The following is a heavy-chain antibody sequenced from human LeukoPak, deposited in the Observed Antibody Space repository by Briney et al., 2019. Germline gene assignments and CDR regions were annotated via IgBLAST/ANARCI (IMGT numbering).Heavy chain of an antibody. J-gene: IGHJ4*02. V-gene: IGHV3-21*01. CDR3: ARDLKPGFGYDSSGYYYVLSY. D-gene: IGHD3-22*01. CDR2: ISSSSSYI. Sequence: PGGSLRLSCAASGFTFSSYSMNWVRQAPGKGLEWVSSISSSSSYIYYADSVKGRFTISRDNAKNSLYLQMNSLRAEDTAVYYCARDLKPGFGYDSSGYYYVLSYWGQGTLVTVSS. CDR1: GFTFSSYS.